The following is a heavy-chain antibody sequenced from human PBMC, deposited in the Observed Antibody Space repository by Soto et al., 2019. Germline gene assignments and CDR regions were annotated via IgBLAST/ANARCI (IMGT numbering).Heavy chain of an antibody. Sequence: QVQLVQSGAEVKKPGSSVKVSCKASGGTFSSYTISWVRQAPGQGLEWMGRIIPIIGIANYAQKFQGRVTISADKSTSTAYMELSSLRSEETAVYYCARLRDRAPFDYWRQGPLVTVSS. J-gene: IGHJ4*02. CDR3: ARLRDRAPFDY. V-gene: IGHV1-69*02. CDR2: IIPIIGIA. CDR1: GGTFSSYT. D-gene: IGHD3-22*01.